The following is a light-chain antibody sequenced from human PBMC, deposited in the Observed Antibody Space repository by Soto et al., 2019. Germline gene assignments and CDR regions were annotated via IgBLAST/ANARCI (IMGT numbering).Light chain of an antibody. CDR3: QQYGGSIT. J-gene: IGKJ5*01. CDR2: GAS. CDR1: QSVSSTY. V-gene: IGKV3-20*01. Sequence: EIVMTQSPATLSVSPGERATLSCRASQSVSSTYLAWYQQKPGQAPRLLIYGASSRATGIPDRFSGSGSGTDFTLTITRLEPEDFAVYYCQQYGGSITFGQGTRLEIE.